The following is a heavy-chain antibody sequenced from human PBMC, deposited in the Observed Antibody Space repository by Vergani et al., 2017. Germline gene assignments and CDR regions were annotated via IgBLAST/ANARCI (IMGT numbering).Heavy chain of an antibody. Sequence: EVQLVESGGGLVQPGRSLRLSCTASGFTFGDYAMSWFRQAPGKGLEWVGFIRSKAYGGTTEYAASVKGRFTISRDDSKSIAYLQMNSLRVEDTGVYYCARARCIETCYMSNWLDSWGQGTLVTVSS. CDR1: GFTFGDYA. D-gene: IGHD3-9*01. J-gene: IGHJ5*01. V-gene: IGHV3-49*03. CDR2: IRSKAYGGTT. CDR3: ARARCIETCYMSNWLDS.